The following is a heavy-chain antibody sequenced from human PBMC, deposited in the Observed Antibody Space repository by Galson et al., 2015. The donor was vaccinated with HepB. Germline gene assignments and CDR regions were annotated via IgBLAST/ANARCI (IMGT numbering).Heavy chain of an antibody. CDR3: ARNGDGTDY. V-gene: IGHV1-69*13. J-gene: IGHJ4*02. D-gene: IGHD1-1*01. Sequence: SVKVSCKAPGVTFISYIFTWVRQAPGQGLEWMGGISPILHTAKYAQKFQGRVTITADESTSTAYMELSSLRSEDTAVYYCARNGDGTDYWGQGTLVTVSS. CDR2: ISPILHTA. CDR1: GVTFISYI.